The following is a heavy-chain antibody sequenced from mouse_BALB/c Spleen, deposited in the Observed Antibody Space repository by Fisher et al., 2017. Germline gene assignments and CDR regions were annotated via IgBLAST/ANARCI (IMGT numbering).Heavy chain of an antibody. J-gene: IGHJ4*01. Sequence: KFKGKATLTVDKSSSTAYMHLNSLTSEDSAVYYCARITTAPGYAMDYWGQGTSVTVSS. D-gene: IGHD1-2*01. CDR3: ARITTAPGYAMDY. V-gene: IGHV1S135*01.